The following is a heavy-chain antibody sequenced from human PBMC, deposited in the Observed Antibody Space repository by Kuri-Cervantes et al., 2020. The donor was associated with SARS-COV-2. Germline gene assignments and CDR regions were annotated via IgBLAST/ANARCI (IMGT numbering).Heavy chain of an antibody. CDR1: GFTFSSYA. CDR3: AKAGGYCSSTSCSQYGIPDY. CDR2: ISGSGGST. J-gene: IGHJ4*02. D-gene: IGHD2-2*01. Sequence: GESLKISCAASGFTFSSYAMIWVRQAPGKGLEWVSAISGSGGSTYYEDSVKGRFTLSRDNSKNTLYLQMNSLRAEDTAVYYCAKAGGYCSSTSCSQYGIPDYWGQGTLVTVSS. V-gene: IGHV3-23*01.